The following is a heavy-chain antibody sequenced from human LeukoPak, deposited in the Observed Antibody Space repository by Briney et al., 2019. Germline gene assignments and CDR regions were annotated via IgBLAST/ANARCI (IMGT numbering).Heavy chain of an antibody. J-gene: IGHJ4*02. CDR1: GDSISSYF. Sequence: SETLSLTCTVSGDSISSYFWTWIRQPPGKGLEWIGYIYYSGSTNYNPSLKSRVTISVDTSKNQFSLKLSSVTAADTAVYYCARRHGSGSFDYWGQGTLVTVSS. CDR2: IYYSGST. CDR3: ARRHGSGSFDY. V-gene: IGHV4-59*08. D-gene: IGHD3-10*01.